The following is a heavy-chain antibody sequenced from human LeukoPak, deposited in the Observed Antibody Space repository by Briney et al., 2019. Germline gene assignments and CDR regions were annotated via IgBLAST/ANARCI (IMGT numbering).Heavy chain of an antibody. CDR2: IIPTLGIA. Sequence: SVRVSCKASGGTFSSYAISWVRQAPGQGLEWMGRIIPTLGIANYAQKFQGRVTITADKSTSTAYMELSSLRSEDTAVYYCARDATTVTTYWFDPWGQGTLVTVSS. CDR1: GGTFSSYA. CDR3: ARDATTVTTYWFDP. V-gene: IGHV1-69*04. J-gene: IGHJ5*02. D-gene: IGHD4-17*01.